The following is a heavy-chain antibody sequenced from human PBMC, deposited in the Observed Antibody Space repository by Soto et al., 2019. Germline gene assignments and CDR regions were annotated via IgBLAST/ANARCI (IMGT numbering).Heavy chain of an antibody. CDR3: ARGLLAAGPFDS. D-gene: IGHD2-8*02. V-gene: IGHV3-30*03. CDR1: GFTVSGYY. J-gene: IGHJ4*02. CDR2: ISYDAKSK. Sequence: GGSLMPSCASSGFTVSGYYMHWVRQAPGKGLEWVAVISYDAKSKLYVDSVRGRFTISRDNSKNTLFLQMDSLRPEDTALYYCARGLLAAGPFDSRGQGTLVTVSS.